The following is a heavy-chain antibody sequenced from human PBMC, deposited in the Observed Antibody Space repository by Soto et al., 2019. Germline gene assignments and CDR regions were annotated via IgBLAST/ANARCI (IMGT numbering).Heavy chain of an antibody. Sequence: ASVKVSCKASGYTFTSYAMHWVRQAPGQRLEWMGWINAGNGNTKYSQKFQGRVTITRDTSASTAYMELSSLRSEDTAVYYCAKDPLYIRDYDDFDYWGQGTLVTVSS. V-gene: IGHV1-3*01. CDR1: GYTFTSYA. J-gene: IGHJ4*02. CDR3: AKDPLYIRDYDDFDY. D-gene: IGHD4-17*01. CDR2: INAGNGNT.